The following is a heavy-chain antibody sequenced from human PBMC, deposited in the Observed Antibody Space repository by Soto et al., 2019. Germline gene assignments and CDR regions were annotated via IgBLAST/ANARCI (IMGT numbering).Heavy chain of an antibody. D-gene: IGHD2-2*01. Sequence: QVQLVQSGAEVKKPGASVKVSCKASGYTFTGYYMHWVRQAPGQGLEWMGWINPNSGGTNYAQKFQGRVTMTRETYISTAYMELSRLRSDDTSVYYCARDIVVVPAARIGMDVWGQGTTVTVSS. CDR2: INPNSGGT. CDR3: ARDIVVVPAARIGMDV. CDR1: GYTFTGYY. V-gene: IGHV1-2*02. J-gene: IGHJ6*02.